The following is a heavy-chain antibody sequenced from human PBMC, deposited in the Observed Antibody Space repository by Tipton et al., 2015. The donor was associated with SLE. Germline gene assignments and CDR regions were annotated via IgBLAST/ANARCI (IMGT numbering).Heavy chain of an antibody. CDR3: AKIASAVMFDY. Sequence: SGFTFSAYDMSWVRQAPGKGLEWVSAISDSGGSTYYADSVKGRFTIPRDNAKNSLYLQMNSLRAEDTAVYYCAKIASAVMFDYWGQGTLVTVSS. J-gene: IGHJ4*02. CDR2: ISDSGGST. D-gene: IGHD3-16*01. V-gene: IGHV3-23*01. CDR1: GFTFSAYD.